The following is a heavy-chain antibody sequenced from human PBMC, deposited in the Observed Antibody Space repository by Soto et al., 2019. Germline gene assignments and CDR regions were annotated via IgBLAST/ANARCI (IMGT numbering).Heavy chain of an antibody. J-gene: IGHJ4*02. D-gene: IGHD3-3*01. Sequence: GASVKVSCKASGYTFTSYGISWVRQAPGQGLEWMGWISAYNGNTNYAQKLQGRVTMTTDTSTSTAYMELRSLRSDDTAVYYCARDVHYDFWSGSYTGWGQGTLVTVSS. V-gene: IGHV1-18*01. CDR1: GYTFTSYG. CDR2: ISAYNGNT. CDR3: ARDVHYDFWSGSYTG.